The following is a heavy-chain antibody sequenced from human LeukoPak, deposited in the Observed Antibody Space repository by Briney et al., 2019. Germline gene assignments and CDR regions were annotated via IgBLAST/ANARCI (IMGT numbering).Heavy chain of an antibody. CDR2: IYYSGST. Sequence: SETLSLTCTVSGGSISSSSYYWGWIRQPPGKGLEWIGSIYYSGSTYYNPSLKSRVTISVDTSKNQFSLKLSSVTAADTAVYYCARHRGYYDSPNWFDPWGQGTLVTVSS. CDR1: GGSISSSSYY. J-gene: IGHJ5*02. D-gene: IGHD3-22*01. V-gene: IGHV4-39*01. CDR3: ARHRGYYDSPNWFDP.